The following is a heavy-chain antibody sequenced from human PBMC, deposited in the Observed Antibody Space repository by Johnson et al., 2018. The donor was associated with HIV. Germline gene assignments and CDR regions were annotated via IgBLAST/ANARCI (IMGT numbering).Heavy chain of an antibody. CDR1: GFTFSSYA. CDR3: AKVDTATNDAFDI. V-gene: IGHV3-30*04. D-gene: IGHD5-18*01. CDR2: ISYDGSNK. J-gene: IGHJ3*02. Sequence: QVQLVESGGGVVQPGRSLRLSCAASGFTFSSYAMHWVRQAPGKGLEWVAVISYDGSNKYYADSVKGRFTISRDNSKNTLYLQMNSLRAEDTALYYCAKVDTATNDAFDIWGQGTMVTVSS.